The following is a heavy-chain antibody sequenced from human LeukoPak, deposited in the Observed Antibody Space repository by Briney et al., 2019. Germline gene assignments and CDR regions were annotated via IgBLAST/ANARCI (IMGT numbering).Heavy chain of an antibody. D-gene: IGHD5-18*01. CDR1: GFTFSSYS. J-gene: IGHJ4*02. CDR2: ISSSSSTI. Sequence: GGSLRLSCAASGFTFSSYSMNWVRQAPGKGLEWVSYISSSSSTIYYADSVKGRFTISRDNAKNSLYLQMNSLRAEDTAVYYCAGDHTAMVGMVDYWGQGTLVTVSS. CDR3: AGDHTAMVGMVDY. V-gene: IGHV3-48*04.